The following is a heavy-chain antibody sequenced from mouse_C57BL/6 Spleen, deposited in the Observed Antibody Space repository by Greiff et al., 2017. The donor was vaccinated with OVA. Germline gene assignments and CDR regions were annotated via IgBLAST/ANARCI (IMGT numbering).Heavy chain of an antibody. J-gene: IGHJ2*01. CDR3: ARGGLRREYFDY. CDR1: GYAFTNYL. D-gene: IGHD1-1*01. CDR2: INPGSGGT. V-gene: IGHV1-54*01. Sequence: QVQLQQSGAELVRPGTSVKVSCKASGYAFTNYLIEWVKQRPGQGLEWIGVINPGSGGTNYNEKFKGKATLTADKSSSTAYMQLSSLTSEDSAVYVCARGGLRREYFDYWGQGTTLTVSS.